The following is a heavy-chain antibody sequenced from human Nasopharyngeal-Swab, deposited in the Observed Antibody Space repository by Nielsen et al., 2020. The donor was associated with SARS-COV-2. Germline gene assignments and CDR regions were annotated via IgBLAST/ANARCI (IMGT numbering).Heavy chain of an antibody. V-gene: IGHV3-30*04. Sequence: GESLKISCAASGFTFSSYAMHWVRQAPGKGLEWMTLISYDGSNKYYADSVKGRFTISRDNAKNSLYLQMNSLRAEDTAVYYCARKGLYDSSGYPFDPWGQGTLVTVSS. CDR3: ARKGLYDSSGYPFDP. J-gene: IGHJ5*02. CDR2: ISYDGSNK. D-gene: IGHD3-22*01. CDR1: GFTFSSYA.